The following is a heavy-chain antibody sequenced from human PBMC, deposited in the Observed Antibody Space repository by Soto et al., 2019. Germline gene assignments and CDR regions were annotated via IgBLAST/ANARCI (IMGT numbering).Heavy chain of an antibody. CDR3: ARAEFLFDY. J-gene: IGHJ4*02. CDR2: ISYDGSNK. CDR1: GFTFSSHA. Sequence: PGGCLRLSCEAAGFTFSSHAMHWVRQAPGKGLEWMAVISYDGSNKYYADSVKGRFIISRDNSKNTLYLQMNSLRADDTAVYYCARAEFLFDYWGQGTLVTVSS. D-gene: IGHD2-21*01. V-gene: IGHV3-30-3*01.